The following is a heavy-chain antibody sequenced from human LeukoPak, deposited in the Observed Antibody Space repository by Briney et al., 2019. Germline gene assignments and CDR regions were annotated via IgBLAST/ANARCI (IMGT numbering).Heavy chain of an antibody. J-gene: IGHJ5*02. CDR3: ACRDLTSTWSFP. Sequence: GESLRISCQGFGYSFTSYWIGWVRQMPGKGMEWMGVIYPGDSRIRYNPSFQGQVTISVDKSISTAYLQWVSLKASDTAMYYCACRDLTSTWSFPWGQGTLVTVSS. CDR2: IYPGDSRI. CDR1: GYSFTSYW. D-gene: IGHD6-13*01. V-gene: IGHV5-51*01.